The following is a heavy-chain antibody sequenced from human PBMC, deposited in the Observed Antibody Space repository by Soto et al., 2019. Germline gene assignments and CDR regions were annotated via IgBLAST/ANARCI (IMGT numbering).Heavy chain of an antibody. CDR3: AKGVKYYYGSGSYCTFDY. CDR1: GFTFSSYG. Sequence: GGSLRLSCAASGFTFSSYGMHWVRQAPGKGLEWVAVISYDGSNKYYADSVKGRFTISRDNSKNTLYLQMNSLRAEDTAVYYCAKGVKYYYGSGSYCTFDYWGQGTLVTVSS. CDR2: ISYDGSNK. V-gene: IGHV3-30*18. D-gene: IGHD3-10*01. J-gene: IGHJ4*02.